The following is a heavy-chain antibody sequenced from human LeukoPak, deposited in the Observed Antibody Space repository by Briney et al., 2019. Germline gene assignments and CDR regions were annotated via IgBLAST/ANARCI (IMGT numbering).Heavy chain of an antibody. J-gene: IGHJ6*03. Sequence: SETLSLTCTVSGGSISSYYWSWIRQPPGKGLEWIGYIYYSGSTNYNPSLKSRVTISVDTSKNQFSLKLSSVTAADTAVYYCAREKAPYYYYMDVWGKGTTVTISS. CDR2: IYYSGST. V-gene: IGHV4-59*01. CDR3: AREKAPYYYYMDV. CDR1: GGSISSYY.